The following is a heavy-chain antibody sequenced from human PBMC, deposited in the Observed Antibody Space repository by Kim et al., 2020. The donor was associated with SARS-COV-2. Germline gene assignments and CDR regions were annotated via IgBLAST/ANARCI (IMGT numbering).Heavy chain of an antibody. CDR3: ARLDCSSTSCYDV. CDR2: ITNSRNYI. J-gene: IGHJ3*01. CDR1: GFTFSNYS. Sequence: GGSLRLSCAASGFTFSNYSMNWVRQAPGKGLEWVSSITNSRNYIYYADSVKGRFTISRDNAKNSLFLQMNSLRAEDTAVYYCARLDCSSTSCYDVWG. D-gene: IGHD2-2*01. V-gene: IGHV3-21*01.